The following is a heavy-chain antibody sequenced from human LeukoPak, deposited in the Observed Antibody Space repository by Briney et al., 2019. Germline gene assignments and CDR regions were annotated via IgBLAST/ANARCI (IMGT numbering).Heavy chain of an antibody. Sequence: ASVKVSCKASGYTFTSYAMNWVRQAPGQGLEWMGWINTNTGNPTYAQGFTGRFVFSLDTSVSTAYLQISSLKAEDTAVYYCARGGDCSSTSCYPAWGQGTLVTVSS. CDR2: INTNTGNP. CDR3: ARGGDCSSTSCYPA. CDR1: GYTFTSYA. V-gene: IGHV7-4-1*02. J-gene: IGHJ5*02. D-gene: IGHD2-2*01.